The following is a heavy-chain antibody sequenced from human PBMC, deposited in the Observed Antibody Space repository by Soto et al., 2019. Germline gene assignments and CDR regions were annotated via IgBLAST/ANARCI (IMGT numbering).Heavy chain of an antibody. CDR1: GYTFTGYY. J-gene: IGHJ6*02. V-gene: IGHV1-2*02. CDR2: INPNSGGT. D-gene: IGHD2-2*02. Sequence: ASVKVSCKASGYTFTGYYMHWVRQAPGEGLEWMGWINPNSGGTNYAQKFQGRVTMTRDTSISTAYMELGRLRSDDTAVYYCARGGQLLYPYYYYGMDVWGQGTTVTVSS. CDR3: ARGGQLLYPYYYYGMDV.